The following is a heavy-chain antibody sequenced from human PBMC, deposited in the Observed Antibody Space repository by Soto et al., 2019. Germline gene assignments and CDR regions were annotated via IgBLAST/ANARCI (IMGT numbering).Heavy chain of an antibody. CDR2: IWYDGSNK. D-gene: IGHD3-9*01. Sequence: QVQLVESAGGAVQPGRSLRLSCAASGFTFSSYGMYWVRQAPGKGLEWVAVIWYDGSNKYYADSVKGRFTISRDNSKNTLYLQMNSLRAEDTAVYYCARGAYYDILTGYFLNFDYWGQGTLVTVSS. CDR3: ARGAYYDILTGYFLNFDY. V-gene: IGHV3-33*01. CDR1: GFTFSSYG. J-gene: IGHJ4*02.